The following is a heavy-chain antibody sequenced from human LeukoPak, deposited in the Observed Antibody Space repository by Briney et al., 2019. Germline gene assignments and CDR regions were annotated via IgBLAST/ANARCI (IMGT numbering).Heavy chain of an antibody. J-gene: IGHJ6*03. CDR1: GGSISSYY. CDR2: IYYSGST. Sequence: SETLSLTCTVSGGSISSYYWGWIRQPPGKGLEWIGYIYYSGSTNYNPSLKSRVTISVDTSKNQFSLKLSSVTAADTAVYYCARRYYYYYYMDVWGKGTTVTVSS. CDR3: ARRYYYYYYMDV. V-gene: IGHV4-59*01.